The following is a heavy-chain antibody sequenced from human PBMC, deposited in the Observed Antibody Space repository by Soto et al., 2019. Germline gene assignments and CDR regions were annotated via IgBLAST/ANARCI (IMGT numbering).Heavy chain of an antibody. Sequence: SETLSLTCAVSGYSISSSNWWGWIRQPPGKGLEWIGYIYYSGTTYYNPSLKSRVTMSVDTSKNQFSLKLTFVTALDTAVYYCARREIQGPIDYWGQGTLVTVSS. CDR2: IYYSGTT. CDR3: ARREIQGPIDY. V-gene: IGHV4-28*01. D-gene: IGHD1-26*01. CDR1: GYSISSSNW. J-gene: IGHJ4*02.